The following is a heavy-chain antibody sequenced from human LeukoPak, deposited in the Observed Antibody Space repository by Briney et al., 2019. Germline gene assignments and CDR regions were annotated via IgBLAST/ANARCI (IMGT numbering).Heavy chain of an antibody. V-gene: IGHV4-34*01. J-gene: IGHJ5*02. CDR1: GGSFSGYY. D-gene: IGHD6-19*01. Sequence: SETLSLTCAVYGGSFSGYYWSWIRQPPGKGLEWIGEINHSGSTNYNPSLKSRVTISVDTSKNQLSLKLSSVTAADTAVYYCARYAVADYNWFDPWGQGTLVTVSS. CDR3: ARYAVADYNWFDP. CDR2: INHSGST.